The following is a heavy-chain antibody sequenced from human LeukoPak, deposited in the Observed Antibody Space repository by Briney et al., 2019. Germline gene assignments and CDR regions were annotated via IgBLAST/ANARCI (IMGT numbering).Heavy chain of an antibody. CDR1: GYTFTSYY. CDR3: ARGRQQLAARGGMDV. D-gene: IGHD6-13*01. V-gene: IGHV1-46*01. Sequence: GASVEVSCKASGYTFTSYYMHWVRQAPGQGLEWMGIINPSGGSTSYAQKFQGRVTMTRDTSTSTVYMELSSLRSEDTAVYYCARGRQQLAARGGMDVWGQGTTVTVSS. CDR2: INPSGGST. J-gene: IGHJ6*02.